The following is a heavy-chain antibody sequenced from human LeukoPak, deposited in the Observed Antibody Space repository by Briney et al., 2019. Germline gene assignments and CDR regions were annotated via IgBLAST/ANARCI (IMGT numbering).Heavy chain of an antibody. CDR2: IYTSGST. V-gene: IGHV4-4*07. CDR3: ARHQLERRHSGFGY. Sequence: SETLSLICTVSGGSISSYYWSWIRQPAGKGLEWIGRIYTSGSTNYNPSLKSRVTMSVDTSKNQFSLKLSSVTAADTAVYYCARHQLERRHSGFGYWGQGTLVTVSS. CDR1: GGSISSYY. J-gene: IGHJ4*02. D-gene: IGHD1-1*01.